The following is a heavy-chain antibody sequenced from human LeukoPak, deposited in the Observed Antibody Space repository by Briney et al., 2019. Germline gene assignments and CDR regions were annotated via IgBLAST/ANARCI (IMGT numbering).Heavy chain of an antibody. Sequence: GGSLRLSCAASGFIFSSYSMNWVRQAPGKGLEWVSYISSSSSTIYYADSVKGRFTISRDNAKNSLYLQMNSLRAEDTAVYYCAKDPKQWPSTYYFDYWGQGTLVTVSS. J-gene: IGHJ4*02. D-gene: IGHD6-19*01. V-gene: IGHV3-48*01. CDR2: ISSSSSTI. CDR1: GFIFSSYS. CDR3: AKDPKQWPSTYYFDY.